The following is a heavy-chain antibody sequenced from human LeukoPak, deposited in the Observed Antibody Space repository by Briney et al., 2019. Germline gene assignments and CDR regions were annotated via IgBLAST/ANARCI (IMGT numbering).Heavy chain of an antibody. CDR2: IIPILGIA. CDR1: GGTFSSYA. CDR3: AKGIAPADNYYYYGMDV. J-gene: IGHJ6*02. V-gene: IGHV1-69*04. Sequence: SVKVSCKASGGTFSSYAISWVRQAPGQGLEWMGRIIPILGIANYAQKFQGRVTITADKSTSTAYMELSSLRSEDTAVYYCAKGIAPADNYYYYGMDVWGQGTTVTVSS. D-gene: IGHD2-2*01.